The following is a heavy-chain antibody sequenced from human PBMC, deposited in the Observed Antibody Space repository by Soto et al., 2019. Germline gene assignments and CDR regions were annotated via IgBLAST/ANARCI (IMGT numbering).Heavy chain of an antibody. J-gene: IGHJ6*02. CDR3: AGGRVLGFRAFSDIDV. V-gene: IGHV3-30*03. CDR2: ISYDGSHQ. Sequence: QVQLMESGGGVVQPGRSLRLSCIPSGFTFSSFGMHWVRQAPGKGLEWVAVISYDGSHQYYADSVKGRFTISRDNSKNPVCRQMGRLRGENTAVYICAGGRVLGFRAFSDIDVWGQGTTVVVSS. CDR1: GFTFSSFG. D-gene: IGHD3-16*02.